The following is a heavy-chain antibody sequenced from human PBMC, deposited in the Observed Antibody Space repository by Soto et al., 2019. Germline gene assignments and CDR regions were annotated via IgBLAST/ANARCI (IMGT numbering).Heavy chain of an antibody. CDR2: IRAYNGNT. V-gene: IGHV1-18*01. J-gene: IGHJ5*02. CDR1: GYTFSSYG. Sequence: QVQLVQSGAEVKKPGASVKVSCKASGYTFSSYGISWVRQAPGQGLEWMGWIRAYNGNTNYDQKLQGRVTMTTDTSTSTAYMELRSLSSDDTTVYHCASDSPPFDPWGQGTMVTVSS. CDR3: ASDSPPFDP.